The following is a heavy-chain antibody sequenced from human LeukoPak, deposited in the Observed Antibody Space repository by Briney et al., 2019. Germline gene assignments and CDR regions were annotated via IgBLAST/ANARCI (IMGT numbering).Heavy chain of an antibody. CDR3: ARVNPSIRGVIIGRFYFDY. D-gene: IGHD3-10*01. J-gene: IGHJ4*02. V-gene: IGHV4-34*01. CDR1: GGSFSGYY. CDR2: INHSGST. Sequence: SETLSLTCAVYGGSFSGYYWSWIRQPPGKGLEWIGEINHSGSTNYNPSLKSRVTISVDTSKNQFSLKLSSVTAADTAVYYCARVNPSIRGVIIGRFYFDYWGQGTLVTVSS.